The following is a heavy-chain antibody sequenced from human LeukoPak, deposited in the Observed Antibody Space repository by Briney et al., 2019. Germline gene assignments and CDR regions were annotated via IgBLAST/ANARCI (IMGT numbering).Heavy chain of an antibody. V-gene: IGHV4-39*01. Sequence: PSETLSLTCTVSGGSISGSSHYWGWIRQPPGKGLEWIGSIYYSGNTFHNPSLKSRVIISIDTSKNQFSLELSSVTAADTAVYYCVGHPAGRAVAGSYWGQGTLVTVSS. J-gene: IGHJ4*02. CDR1: GGSISGSSHY. D-gene: IGHD6-19*01. CDR2: IYYSGNT. CDR3: VGHPAGRAVAGSY.